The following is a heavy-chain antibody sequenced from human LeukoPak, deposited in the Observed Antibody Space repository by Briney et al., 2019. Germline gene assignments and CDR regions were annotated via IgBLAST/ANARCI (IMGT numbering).Heavy chain of an antibody. D-gene: IGHD3-22*01. V-gene: IGHV3-74*01. CDR1: GFTFSSYW. Sequence: GGSLRLSCAASGFTFSSYWMHWVRQAAGKGLVWVSRIKSDGSSTNYADSVKGRFTISRDNDKNKLYRQMHRLRAEDTAECYRARAGSEYGYYDGSGPHWGQGTLVTVSS. J-gene: IGHJ4*02. CDR3: ARAGSEYGYYDGSGPH. CDR2: IKSDGSST.